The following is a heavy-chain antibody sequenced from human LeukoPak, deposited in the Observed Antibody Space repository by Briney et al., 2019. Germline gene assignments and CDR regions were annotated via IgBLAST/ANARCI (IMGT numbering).Heavy chain of an antibody. J-gene: IGHJ3*02. CDR2: ISTRSNYI. D-gene: IGHD3-22*01. CDR3: VRGGYTMIKADAFDI. Sequence: GGSLRLSCTASGFSFSGYDMNWVRQTPGKGLKWVASISTRSNYIYYAASLKGRFTVSRDNAKASLYLQVNNLRADDTGRYYCVRGGYTMIKADAFDIRGQGTLVIVSS. CDR1: GFSFSGYD. V-gene: IGHV3-21*01.